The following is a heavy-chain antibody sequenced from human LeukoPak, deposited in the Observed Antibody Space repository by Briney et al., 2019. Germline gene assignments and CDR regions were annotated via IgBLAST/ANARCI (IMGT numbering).Heavy chain of an antibody. CDR2: LNSDGSST. CDR3: AREPSSGALYYYYYMDV. V-gene: IGHV3-74*01. CDR1: GFTFSNYW. D-gene: IGHD6-19*01. J-gene: IGHJ6*03. Sequence: GGSLRLSCAASGFTFSNYWMHWVRQAPGKGLVWVSRLNSDGSSTNYADSVKGRFTISRDNAKNSLYLQMNSLRAEDTALYYCAREPSSGALYYYYYMDVWGKGTTVTVSS.